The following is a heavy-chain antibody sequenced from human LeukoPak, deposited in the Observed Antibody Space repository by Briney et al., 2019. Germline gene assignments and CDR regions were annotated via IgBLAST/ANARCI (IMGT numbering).Heavy chain of an antibody. V-gene: IGHV3-7*03. J-gene: IGHJ6*03. D-gene: IGHD5-12*01. CDR2: INQDGTEK. CDR3: ARSIVATPYYYMDV. CDR1: GFPFSTYW. Sequence: PGGSLRLSCAASGFPFSTYWMSWVRQAPGKGLEWVANINQDGTEKYYVDSVKGRFTISRDNAKNSLYLQMSSLRIEDTALNHCARSIVATPYYYMDVWGTGTTVTISS.